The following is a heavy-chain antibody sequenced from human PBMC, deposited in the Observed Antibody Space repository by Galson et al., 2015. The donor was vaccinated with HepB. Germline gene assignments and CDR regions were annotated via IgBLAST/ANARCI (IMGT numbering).Heavy chain of an antibody. CDR1: GGSISSYY. D-gene: IGHD6-19*01. J-gene: IGHJ4*02. CDR3: ARARGGGSGWFSLFDY. CDR2: IYYSGST. V-gene: IGHV4-59*12. Sequence: SETLSLTCTVSGGSISSYYWSWIRQPPGKGLEWIGYIYYSGSTNYNPSLKSRVTISVDTSKNQFSLKLSSVTAADTAVYYCARARGGGSGWFSLFDYWGQGTLVTVSS.